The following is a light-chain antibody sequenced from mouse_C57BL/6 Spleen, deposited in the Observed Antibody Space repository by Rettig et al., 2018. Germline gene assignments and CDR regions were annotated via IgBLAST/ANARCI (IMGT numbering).Light chain of an antibody. V-gene: IGLV1*01. CDR1: TGAVTTSNY. Sequence: QAVVTQESALTTSPGETVTLTCRSRTGAVTTSNYANWVQEKPDHLFTGLIGGTNNRAPGVPARFSGSLIGDKAALTITGAQTEDEAIYFCALWYSKHLVFGGGTKLTVL. J-gene: IGLJ1*01. CDR2: GTN. CDR3: ALWYSKHLV.